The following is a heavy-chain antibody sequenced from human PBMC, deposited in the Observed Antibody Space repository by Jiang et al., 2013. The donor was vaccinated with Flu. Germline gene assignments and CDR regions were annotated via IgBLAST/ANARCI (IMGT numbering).Heavy chain of an antibody. CDR1: GYTFTSYG. D-gene: IGHD5-18*01. CDR3: ARERGYSYGLAGNYYYYGMDV. V-gene: IGHV1-18*01. CDR2: ISAYNGNT. J-gene: IGHJ6*02. Sequence: GAEVKKPGASVKVSCKASGYTFTSYGISWVRQAPGQGLEWMGWISAYNGNTNYAQKLQGRVTMTTDTSTSTAYMELRSLRSDDTAVYYCARERGYSYGLAGNYYYYGMDVWGQGTTVTVSS.